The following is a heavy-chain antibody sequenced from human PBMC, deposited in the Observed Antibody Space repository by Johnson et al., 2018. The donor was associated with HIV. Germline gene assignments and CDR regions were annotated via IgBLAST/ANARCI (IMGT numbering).Heavy chain of an antibody. Sequence: VQLVESGGGLVQPGGSLRLSCAASGFTFSSYWISWVRQAPGKGLEWVANIKQDGSEKYYVDSVKGRFTISRDNAKNSMYMQRNSLRAEDTAVYYGARARQGAVVKWGPGKMDAFDIWGQGTMVTVSS. CDR3: ARARQGAVVKWGPGKMDAFDI. CDR1: GFTFSSYW. D-gene: IGHD4-23*01. CDR2: IKQDGSEK. V-gene: IGHV3-7*05. J-gene: IGHJ3*02.